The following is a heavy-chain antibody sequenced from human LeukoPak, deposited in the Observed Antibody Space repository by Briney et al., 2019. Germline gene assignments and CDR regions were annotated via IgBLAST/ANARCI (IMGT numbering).Heavy chain of an antibody. V-gene: IGHV3-74*01. CDR3: ARSIGYVES. CDR2: VSTDGSTT. J-gene: IGHJ5*02. D-gene: IGHD5-18*01. Sequence: GGSLRLSCTASGFTFSNAWMSWVRQAPGKGLEWVSHVSTDGSTTAYADSVKGRFTISRENAKNTVYLQMNSLRAEDTAVYYCARSIGYVESWGQGTLVTVSS. CDR1: GFTFSNAW.